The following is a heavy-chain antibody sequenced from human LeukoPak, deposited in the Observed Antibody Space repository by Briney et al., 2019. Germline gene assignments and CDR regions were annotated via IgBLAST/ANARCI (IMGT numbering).Heavy chain of an antibody. CDR3: AIDLTGNYRAYFDY. V-gene: IGHV3-30*03. D-gene: IGHD1-7*01. CDR1: GFTFSTYD. Sequence: PATSLRLSCAASGFTFSTYDMHWVRQPPGKGLEGVAVISSDGSIIYYADSVRGRFTVSRDNSKNTLYLQMNSLTAEDTAVYYCAIDLTGNYRAYFDYWGQGTLVTVSS. CDR2: ISSDGSII. J-gene: IGHJ4*02.